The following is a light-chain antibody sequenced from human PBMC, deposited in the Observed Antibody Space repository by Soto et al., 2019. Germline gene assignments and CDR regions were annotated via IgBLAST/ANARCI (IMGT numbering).Light chain of an antibody. CDR3: QNYSGAPWT. J-gene: IGKJ1*01. CDR1: QGSSNY. CDR2: AAS. V-gene: IGKV1-27*01. Sequence: DIQMTQSPSSLSASVGDRVTITCRASQGSSNYLVWYQQKPGKVPKLLIYAASTLQSGVPSRFSGSGSGTYFTLTISSLQPEDVATYYCQNYSGAPWTFGQGTKLEIK.